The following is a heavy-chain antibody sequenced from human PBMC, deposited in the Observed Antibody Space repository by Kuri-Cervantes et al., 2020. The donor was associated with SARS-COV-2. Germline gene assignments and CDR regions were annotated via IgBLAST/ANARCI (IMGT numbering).Heavy chain of an antibody. CDR2: ISYDGSNK. V-gene: IGHV3-30*18. CDR3: AKDISQGITIPADAFDI. CDR1: GFTFSSYS. J-gene: IGHJ3*02. D-gene: IGHD3-3*01. Sequence: GGSLRLSCAASGFTFSSYSMNWVRQAPGEGLEWVAVISYDGSNKYYADSVKGRFTISRDNSKNTLYLQMNSLRAEDTAVYYCAKDISQGITIPADAFDIWGQGTVVTVSS.